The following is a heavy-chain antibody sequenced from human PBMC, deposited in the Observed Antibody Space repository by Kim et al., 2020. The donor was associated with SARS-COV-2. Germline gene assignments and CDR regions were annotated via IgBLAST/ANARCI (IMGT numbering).Heavy chain of an antibody. V-gene: IGHV3-73*01. Sequence: GGPLRLSCASSGFAFSGSAMHCVRQASGKGLDGVGRIRSKANIYATAYAASVKGRFTISRDDSKNTAYLQMNSLKTEDMAVYYCTIVPGTMLASWDAFD. CDR1: GFAFSGSA. D-gene: IGHD1-1*01. CDR3: TIVPGTMLASWDAFD. CDR2: IRSKANIYAT. J-gene: IGHJ3*02.